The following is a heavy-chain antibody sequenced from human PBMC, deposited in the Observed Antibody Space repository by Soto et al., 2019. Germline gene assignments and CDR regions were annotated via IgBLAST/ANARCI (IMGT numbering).Heavy chain of an antibody. V-gene: IGHV3-53*01. D-gene: IGHD6-19*01. J-gene: IGHJ4*02. CDR1: GFTVSSKY. CDR3: VQTTGWPGFDF. CDR2: IYGGGTT. Sequence: EVQLVESGGGLIQPGGSLRLSCAASGFTVSSKYMTWVRQAPGKGLEWVSVIYGGGTTYYADSVKGRFTISRDNSKNTFYLQVNSLRAEATAVYYCVQTTGWPGFDFWGQGTLVTVSS.